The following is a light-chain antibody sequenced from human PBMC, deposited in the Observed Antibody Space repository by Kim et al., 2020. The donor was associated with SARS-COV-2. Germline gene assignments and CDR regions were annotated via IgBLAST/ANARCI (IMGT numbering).Light chain of an antibody. Sequence: EIVLTQSPATLSLSPGERATLSRRASQSVGSYLAWYQQKPGQAPRLLIYNASNRATGIPARFSGSGSGTDFTLIISSLEPEDFAVYYCQQRSDWPRTFGQGTKVDIK. CDR2: NAS. J-gene: IGKJ1*01. CDR1: QSVGSY. CDR3: QQRSDWPRT. V-gene: IGKV3-11*01.